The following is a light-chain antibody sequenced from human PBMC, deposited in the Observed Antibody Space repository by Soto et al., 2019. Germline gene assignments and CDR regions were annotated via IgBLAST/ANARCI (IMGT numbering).Light chain of an antibody. Sequence: QSVLTQPASVSGSPGQSITISCTGTSSDLGSRNLVSWYQQHPGKAPKLIIYEGSKRPSGVSNRFSGTKSGNTASLTISGLHAEDEADYYCCSYADGSSYVFGTGTKLTVL. CDR3: CSYADGSSYV. CDR2: EGS. CDR1: SSDLGSRNL. J-gene: IGLJ1*01. V-gene: IGLV2-23*01.